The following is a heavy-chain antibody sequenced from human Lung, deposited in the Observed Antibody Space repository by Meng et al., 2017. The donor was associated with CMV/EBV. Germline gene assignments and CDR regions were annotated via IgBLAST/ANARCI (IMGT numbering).Heavy chain of an antibody. CDR1: GGSISSGDYY. Sequence: QGQPEDSGPGLVKPSQTLSLTCTVSGGSISSGDYYWSWIRQPPGKGLEWIGYIYYSGSTYYNPSLKSRVTISVDTSKNQFSLKLSSVTAADTAVYYCARALDTAMVTFDYWGQGTLVTVSS. J-gene: IGHJ4*02. V-gene: IGHV4-30-4*08. CDR3: ARALDTAMVTFDY. D-gene: IGHD5-18*01. CDR2: IYYSGST.